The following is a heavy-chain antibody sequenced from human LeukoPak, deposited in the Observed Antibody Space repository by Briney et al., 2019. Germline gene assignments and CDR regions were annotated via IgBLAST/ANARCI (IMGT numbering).Heavy chain of an antibody. CDR3: AREDGDYLAMDV. V-gene: IGHV3-48*03. CDR1: GFTFSNYE. Sequence: GGSLRLSCAASGFTFSNYEMNWVRQAPGKGLEWVSYISNSGSTIYYADSVKGRFTISRDNAKNSLYLQMNSLRAEDTAVYYCAREDGDYLAMDVWGKGTTVTVSS. D-gene: IGHD4-17*01. CDR2: ISNSGSTI. J-gene: IGHJ6*03.